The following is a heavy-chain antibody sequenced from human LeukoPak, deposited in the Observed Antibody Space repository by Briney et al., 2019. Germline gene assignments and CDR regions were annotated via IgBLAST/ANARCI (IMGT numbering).Heavy chain of an antibody. D-gene: IGHD1-26*01. Sequence: KPSETLSLTCAVYGGSFSGYYWSWIRQPPGKGLEWIGEINHSGSTNYNPSLKSRVTISVDTSKNQFSLKLSSVTAADTAVYYCARSKPEWELPIDYWGQGTLVTVSS. CDR2: INHSGST. J-gene: IGHJ4*02. CDR3: ARSKPEWELPIDY. CDR1: GGSFSGYY. V-gene: IGHV4-34*01.